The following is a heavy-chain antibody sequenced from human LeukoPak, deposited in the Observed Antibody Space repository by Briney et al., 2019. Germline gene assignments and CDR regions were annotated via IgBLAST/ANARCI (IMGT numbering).Heavy chain of an antibody. CDR2: IYSGGRT. CDR1: GFTVSNNY. CDR3: ARGSSSDYFDY. J-gene: IGHJ4*02. V-gene: IGHV3-53*05. D-gene: IGHD6-6*01. Sequence: PGGSLRLSCAVSGFTVSNNYMNWVRQAPGKGLEWVSIIYSGGRTYYADSAKGRFTISRDIFKNTVYLQMDSLRAEDTAVYYCARGSSSDYFDYWGQGTLVTVSS.